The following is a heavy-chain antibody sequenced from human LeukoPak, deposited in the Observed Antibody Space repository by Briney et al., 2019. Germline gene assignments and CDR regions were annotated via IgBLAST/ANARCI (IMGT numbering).Heavy chain of an antibody. V-gene: IGHV3-30*18. CDR2: ISYDGSNK. CDR1: GFTFSSYG. Sequence: PGGSLRLSCAASGFTFSSYGMHWVRQAPGKGLEWVAIISYDGSNKYYADSVKGRFTISRDNSKNTLYLQMNSLRAEDTAVYYCAKGGRCGDYEDYFDYWGQGTLVTVSS. D-gene: IGHD4-17*01. CDR3: AKGGRCGDYEDYFDY. J-gene: IGHJ4*02.